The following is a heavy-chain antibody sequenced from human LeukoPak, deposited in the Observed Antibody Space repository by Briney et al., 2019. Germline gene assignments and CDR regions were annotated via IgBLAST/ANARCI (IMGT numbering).Heavy chain of an antibody. CDR1: GYTFTSYD. D-gene: IGHD2-15*01. Sequence: ASVKVSCKASGYTFTSYDINWVRQATGQGLEWMGWMNPNSGNTGYAQKFQGRVIMTRDTSISTAYMELSSLRSEDTAVYYCARGRYCSGGSCPSAVGYWGQGTLVTVSS. V-gene: IGHV1-8*01. CDR3: ARGRYCSGGSCPSAVGY. CDR2: MNPNSGNT. J-gene: IGHJ4*02.